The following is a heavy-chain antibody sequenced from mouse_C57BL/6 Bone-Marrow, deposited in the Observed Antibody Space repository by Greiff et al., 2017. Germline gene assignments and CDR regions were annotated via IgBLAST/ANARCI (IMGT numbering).Heavy chain of an antibody. V-gene: IGHV5-9*01. CDR1: GFTFSSYT. Sequence: EVKVVESGGGLVKPGGSLKLSCAASGFTFSSYTMSWVRQTPEKRLEWVATISGGGGNTYYPDSVKGRFTISRDNAKNTLYLQMSSLRSEDTALYYCARRDYGGFAYWGQGTLVTVSA. CDR2: ISGGGGNT. J-gene: IGHJ3*01. D-gene: IGHD2-4*01. CDR3: ARRDYGGFAY.